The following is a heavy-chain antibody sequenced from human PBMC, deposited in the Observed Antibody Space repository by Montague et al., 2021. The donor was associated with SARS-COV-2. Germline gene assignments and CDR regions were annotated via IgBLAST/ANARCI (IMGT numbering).Heavy chain of an antibody. CDR1: GGSISSSSYY. CDR3: ARLGSESHYILDY. J-gene: IGHJ4*02. V-gene: IGHV4-39*01. Sequence: SETLSLTCTVSGGSISSSSYYWGWIRQPPGKGLEWIGSIYYTGSTYYNPSLKSRVTISVDTSKNQFSLKLSSVTAADTAVYYCARLGSESHYILDYWGQGTLVSVSS. D-gene: IGHD3-10*01. CDR2: IYYTGST.